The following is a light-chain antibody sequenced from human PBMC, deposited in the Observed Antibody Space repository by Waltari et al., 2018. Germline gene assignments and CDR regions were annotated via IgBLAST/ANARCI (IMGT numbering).Light chain of an antibody. CDR3: QQYTSFSLT. CDR1: QGISSW. J-gene: IGKJ4*01. Sequence: DIQMTQSPSSLSASIGDRVTFTCRASQGISSWWAWYQQKPGKAPKLLISKASTLESGVPSRFSGSGSGTEFTLTISSLQPDDFATYYCQQYTSFSLTFGGGTTVEIK. CDR2: KAS. V-gene: IGKV1-5*03.